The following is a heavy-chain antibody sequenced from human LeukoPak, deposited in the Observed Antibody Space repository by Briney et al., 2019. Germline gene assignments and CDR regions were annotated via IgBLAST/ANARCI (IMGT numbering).Heavy chain of an antibody. CDR3: ARVESWEHSGSSQDAFDI. V-gene: IGHV3-30*04. D-gene: IGHD1-26*01. CDR2: ISYDGSNK. CDR1: GFTFSSYA. Sequence: GGSLRLSCAASGFTFSSYAMHWVRQAPGKGLEWVAVISYDGSNKYYADSVKGRFTISRDNSKNTLYLQMNSLRAEDTAVYYCARVESWEHSGSSQDAFDIWGQGTMVTVSS. J-gene: IGHJ3*02.